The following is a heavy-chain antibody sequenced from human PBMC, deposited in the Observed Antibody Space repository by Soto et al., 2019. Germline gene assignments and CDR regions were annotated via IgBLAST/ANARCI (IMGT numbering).Heavy chain of an antibody. CDR2: ISAYNGNT. CDR3: ARGPHWFDP. Sequence: GASVEVCSKASGYSFTSYASSSVRHSPGQGLEWMGCISAYNGNTSYAQKLQGRVTMTTDTSTSTAYMELRSLRSDDTAVYYCARGPHWFDPWAQGPLVTVSS. V-gene: IGHV1-18*01. J-gene: IGHJ5*02. CDR1: GYSFTSYA.